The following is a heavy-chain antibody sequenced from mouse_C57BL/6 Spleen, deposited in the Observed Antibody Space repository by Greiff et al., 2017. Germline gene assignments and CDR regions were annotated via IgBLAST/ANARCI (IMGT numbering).Heavy chain of an antibody. V-gene: IGHV14-4*01. CDR2: IDPENGDT. Sequence: EVQLQESGAELVRPGASVKLSCTASGFNIKDDYMHWVKQRPEQGLEWIGWIDPENGDTEYAAKFQGKATITADTSSNTAYLQLSSLTSEDTAVYYCTRGSWFACWGQGTLVTVSA. CDR3: TRGSWFAC. J-gene: IGHJ3*01. CDR1: GFNIKDDY.